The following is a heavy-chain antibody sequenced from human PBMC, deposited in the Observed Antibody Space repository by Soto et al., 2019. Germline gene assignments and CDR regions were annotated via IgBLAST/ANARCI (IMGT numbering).Heavy chain of an antibody. CDR3: ARGADGYNFGSVY. J-gene: IGHJ4*02. Sequence: QVQLVQSGAEVKEPGSSVKVSCKASGGGNLRDYRTTWVRRAPGQGLEWMGGIIPKLGSANYAQNFQGRVTVTADEPTNTVYMELRSLRSVDTAVYYCARGADGYNFGSVYWGQGTPVTVSS. CDR2: IIPKLGSA. D-gene: IGHD5-12*01. V-gene: IGHV1-69*01. CDR1: GGGNLRDYR.